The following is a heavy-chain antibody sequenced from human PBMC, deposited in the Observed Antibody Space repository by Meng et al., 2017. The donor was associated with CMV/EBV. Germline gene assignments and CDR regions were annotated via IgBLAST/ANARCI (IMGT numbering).Heavy chain of an antibody. Sequence: GGSLRLSCAASGFTFSSYWMSWVRQAPGKGLEWVANIKQDGSEKYYVDSVKGRFTIYRDNAKNSLYLQMNSLRAEDTAVYYCARDQVLYDFWSGYYYYGMDVWGQGTTVTVSS. V-gene: IGHV3-7*01. CDR1: GFTFSSYW. D-gene: IGHD3-3*01. CDR2: IKQDGSEK. J-gene: IGHJ6*02. CDR3: ARDQVLYDFWSGYYYYGMDV.